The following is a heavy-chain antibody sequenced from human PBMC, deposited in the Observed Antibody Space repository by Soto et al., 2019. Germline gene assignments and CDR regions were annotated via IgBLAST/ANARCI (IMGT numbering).Heavy chain of an antibody. CDR2: ISAYNGNT. D-gene: IGHD6-13*01. Sequence: QVQLVQSGAEVKKPGASVKVSCKASGYTFTSYGISWVRQAPGQGLEWMGWISAYNGNTNYAQKLQGRVTMTTDTSTSTAYMGLRGLGSDDTAVYYCAGAGLVAGAGTGGDYWGQGTLVTVSS. J-gene: IGHJ4*02. CDR1: GYTFTSYG. V-gene: IGHV1-18*01. CDR3: AGAGLVAGAGTGGDY.